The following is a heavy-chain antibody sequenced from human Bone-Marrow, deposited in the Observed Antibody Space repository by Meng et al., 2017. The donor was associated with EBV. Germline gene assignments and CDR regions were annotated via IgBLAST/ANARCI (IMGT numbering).Heavy chain of an antibody. D-gene: IGHD2-21*02. V-gene: IGHV3-21*01. CDR2: ISSSSSYI. CDR1: GFTFSSYS. J-gene: IGHJ4*02. CDR3: ARDPFGGKAYCGGDCQDY. Sequence: EVQLVESGGGLVKPGGSLRLSCAASGFTFSSYSMNWVRQAPGKGLEWVSSISSSSSYIYYADSVKGRFTISRDNAKNSLYLQMNSLRAEDTAVYYCARDPFGGKAYCGGDCQDYWGQGTLGTVDS.